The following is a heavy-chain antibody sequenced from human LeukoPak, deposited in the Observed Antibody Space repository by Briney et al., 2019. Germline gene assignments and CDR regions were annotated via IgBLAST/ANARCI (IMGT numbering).Heavy chain of an antibody. CDR1: GYTFTSYY. V-gene: IGHV1-46*01. J-gene: IGHJ3*02. Sequence: ASVKVSCKASGYTFTSYYMHWVRQAPGQGLEWMGIINPSGGSTSYAQKFQGRVTMTRDMSTSTVYMELSSLRSEDTAVYYCARELTGTTPYDAFDIWGQGTMVTVSS. CDR2: INPSGGST. D-gene: IGHD1-20*01. CDR3: ARELTGTTPYDAFDI.